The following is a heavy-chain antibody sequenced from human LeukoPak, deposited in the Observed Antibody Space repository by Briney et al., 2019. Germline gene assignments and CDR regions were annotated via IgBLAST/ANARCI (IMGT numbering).Heavy chain of an antibody. Sequence: SETLSLTCTVSGGSITSHYWSGIRQPPGKGLEWIGYIHYSGSTNYNPSLKSRVTISVDTSKNQFSLNLSSVTAADTAVYYCARKDDSSGYYVDQWGQGTLVTVSS. CDR3: ARKDDSSGYYVDQ. CDR2: IHYSGST. J-gene: IGHJ4*02. V-gene: IGHV4-59*11. CDR1: GGSITSHY. D-gene: IGHD3-22*01.